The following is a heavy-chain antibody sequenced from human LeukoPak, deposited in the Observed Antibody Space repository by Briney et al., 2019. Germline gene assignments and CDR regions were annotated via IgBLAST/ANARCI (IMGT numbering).Heavy chain of an antibody. V-gene: IGHV3-21*01. CDR1: GFTFSSYS. CDR3: ARWYDSSSWSNHYGMDV. D-gene: IGHD6-13*01. Sequence: TGGSLRLSCAASGFTFSSYSMNWVRQAPGKGLEWVSSISSSSYIYYADSVKGRFTISRDNAKNSLYLQMNSLRAEDTAVYYCARWYDSSSWSNHYGMDVWGQGTTVTVSS. J-gene: IGHJ6*02. CDR2: ISSSSYI.